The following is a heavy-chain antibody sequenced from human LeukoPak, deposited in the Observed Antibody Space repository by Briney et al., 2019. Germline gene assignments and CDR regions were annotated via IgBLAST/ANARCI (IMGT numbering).Heavy chain of an antibody. CDR1: GGSISSGGYY. Sequence: SETLSLTCTVSGGSISSGGYYWSWIRQHPGKGLEWIGYIYYSGSTYYNPSLKSRVTIPVDTSKNQFSLKLSSVTAADTAVYYCARVHPSYYYYGMDVWGKGTTVTVSS. CDR3: ARVHPSYYYYGMDV. CDR2: IYYSGST. V-gene: IGHV4-31*03. J-gene: IGHJ6*04.